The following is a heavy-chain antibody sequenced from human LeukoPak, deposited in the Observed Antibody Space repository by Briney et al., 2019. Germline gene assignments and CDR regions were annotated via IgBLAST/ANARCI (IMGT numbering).Heavy chain of an antibody. V-gene: IGHV3-7*01. D-gene: IGHD2-8*01. CDR2: MNLDGSEK. J-gene: IGHJ4*02. CDR3: ARYATYCTNGVCYTRFDY. Sequence: GSLRLSCAASGFTFTSHWMSWVRQAPGKGLEWVARMNLDGSEKYYVDSVKGRFTISRDNAKTSLYLEMNSLRAEDTAVYYCARYATYCTNGVCYTRFDYWGQGTLVTVSS. CDR1: GFTFTSHW.